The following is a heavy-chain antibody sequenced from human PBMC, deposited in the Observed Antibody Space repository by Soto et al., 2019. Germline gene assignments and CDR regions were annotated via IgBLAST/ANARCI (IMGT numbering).Heavy chain of an antibody. V-gene: IGHV3-33*01. J-gene: IGHJ5*02. CDR2: IWYDGSNK. D-gene: IGHD6-19*01. CDR1: GFNFGSYA. CDR3: ARGRSVGGWTFDP. Sequence: GSLRLSCAASGFNFGSYAMHWVRQAPGKGLEWVAFIWYDGSNKYYADSVKGRFTVSRDNSKNRLSLQMDSLRAEDTAVYYCARGRSVGGWTFDPWGKGTPVTVSS.